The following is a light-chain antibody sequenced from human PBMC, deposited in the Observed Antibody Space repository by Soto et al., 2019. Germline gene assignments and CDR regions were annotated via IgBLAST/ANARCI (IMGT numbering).Light chain of an antibody. CDR1: SSNIGNNY. V-gene: IGLV1-51*01. CDR2: DNN. CDR3: GTWDSSLSAYV. Sequence: QPVLTQPPSVSAAPGQKVTISCSGSSSNIGNNYVSWYQQLPGTAPKLLIYDNNKGPSGIPDRFSGSKSGTSATLGITGLQTGDEADYYCGTWDSSLSAYVFGTGTKLTVL. J-gene: IGLJ1*01.